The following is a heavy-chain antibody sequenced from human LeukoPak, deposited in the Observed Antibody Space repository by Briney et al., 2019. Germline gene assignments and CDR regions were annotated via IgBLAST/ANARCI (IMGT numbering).Heavy chain of an antibody. Sequence: SETLSLTCTVSGGSISSGDYYWSWIRQPPGKGLEWIGYIYYSGSTYNPSLKSRVTISVDTSKNQFSLKLSSVTAADTAVYYCARRVVAAAFDYSGQGTLVTVSS. CDR1: GGSISSGDYY. CDR3: ARRVVAAAFDY. D-gene: IGHD6-25*01. CDR2: IYYSGST. J-gene: IGHJ4*02. V-gene: IGHV4-30-4*01.